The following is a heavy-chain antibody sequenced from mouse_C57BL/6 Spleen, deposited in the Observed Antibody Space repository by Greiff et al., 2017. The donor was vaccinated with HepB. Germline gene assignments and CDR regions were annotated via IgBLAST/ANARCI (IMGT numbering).Heavy chain of an antibody. CDR3: ARRGYDDDGDGYWYCDV. J-gene: IGHJ1*03. CDR1: GYTFTSYW. CDR2: IDPSDSYT. D-gene: IGHD2-4*01. Sequence: QVQLQQPGAELVKPGASVKLSCKASGYTFTSYWMQWVNQRPGQGLEWIGEIDPSDSYTNYNQKFKGKATLTVDTSSSTAYMQLSRLTSEDSAVLYGARRGYDDDGDGYWYCDVWGTGTTVTVSA. V-gene: IGHV1-50*01.